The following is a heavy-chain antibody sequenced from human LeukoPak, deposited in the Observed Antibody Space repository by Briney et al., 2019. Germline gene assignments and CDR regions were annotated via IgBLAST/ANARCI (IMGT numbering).Heavy chain of an antibody. J-gene: IGHJ4*02. CDR2: INSDGSST. D-gene: IGHD2-2*01. V-gene: IGHV3-74*01. CDR3: AKEGCSSTSCSFFDY. Sequence: PGGSLRLSCAASGFTFSSYWMHWVRQAPGKGLVWVSRINSDGSSTSYADSVKGRFTISRDNSKNTLYLQMNSLRAEDTAVYYCAKEGCSSTSCSFFDYWGQGTLVTVSS. CDR1: GFTFSSYW.